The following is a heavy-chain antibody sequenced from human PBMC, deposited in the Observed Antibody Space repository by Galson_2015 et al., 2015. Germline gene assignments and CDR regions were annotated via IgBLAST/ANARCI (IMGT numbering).Heavy chain of an antibody. D-gene: IGHD4/OR15-4a*01. Sequence: SLRLSCAASGFTFSSHAMHWVRQAPGKGLEWVAFISNDVSNKYCADSVKGRFTISRDNSKNTLHLQMNSLRAEDTAVYYCARDPHYGAGYYYYYYMDVWGEGTTVTVSS. CDR2: ISNDVSNK. CDR3: ARDPHYGAGYYYYYYMDV. CDR1: GFTFSSHA. V-gene: IGHV3-30*01. J-gene: IGHJ6*03.